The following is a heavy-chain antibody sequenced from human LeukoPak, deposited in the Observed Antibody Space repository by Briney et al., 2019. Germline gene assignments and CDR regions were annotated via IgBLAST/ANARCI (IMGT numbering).Heavy chain of an antibody. CDR2: ISYDGSNE. V-gene: IGHV3-30*01. D-gene: IGHD6-19*01. J-gene: IGHJ6*03. CDR1: GFTFSSYA. Sequence: GGSLRLSCAASGFTFSSYAMHWVRQAPGKGLEWVAVISYDGSNEYYADSVKGRFTISRDNSKNTLYLQMDSLRAEDTAVYYCARGSNAVAGTTYYYYYMDVWGKGTTVTVSS. CDR3: ARGSNAVAGTTYYYYYMDV.